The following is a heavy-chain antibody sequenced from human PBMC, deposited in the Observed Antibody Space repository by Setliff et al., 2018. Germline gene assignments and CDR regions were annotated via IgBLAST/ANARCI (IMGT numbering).Heavy chain of an antibody. CDR2: IYYGGSA. Sequence: SETLSLTCTVSGGSISSSNYYWGWIRQPPGKGLEWIGNIYYGGSAYCNPSLKSRVTISVDTSKNQFSLKLSSVTAADTAMYYCARILGYCSGGSCYVPYWGQGTLVTVSS. J-gene: IGHJ4*02. V-gene: IGHV4-39*07. D-gene: IGHD2-15*01. CDR3: ARILGYCSGGSCYVPY. CDR1: GGSISSSNYY.